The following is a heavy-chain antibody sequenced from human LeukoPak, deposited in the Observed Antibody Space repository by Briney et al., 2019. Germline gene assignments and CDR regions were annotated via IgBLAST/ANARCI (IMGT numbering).Heavy chain of an antibody. CDR2: IYYSGST. V-gene: IGHV4-30-4*01. Sequence: PSETLSLTCTVSGGSISSGDYYWSWLPPPPGKGREWIVYIYYSGSTYYNPSLKSRVTISVDTSKNQFSLKLSSVTAADTAVYYCARGARRPWGDLQYYYYGMDVWGQGTTVTVSS. CDR1: GGSISSGDYY. D-gene: IGHD2-21*02. J-gene: IGHJ6*02. CDR3: ARGARRPWGDLQYYYYGMDV.